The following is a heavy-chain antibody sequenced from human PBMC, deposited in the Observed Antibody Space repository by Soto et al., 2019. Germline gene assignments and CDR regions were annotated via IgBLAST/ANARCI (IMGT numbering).Heavy chain of an antibody. J-gene: IGHJ4*02. CDR2: IYSGGST. CDR1: GFTVSTSY. V-gene: IGHV3-66*01. D-gene: IGHD2-2*01. CDR3: ARDDCTSTSCFAEY. Sequence: GSLRLSCAASGFTVSTSYMSWVRQAPGKGLEWVSIIYSGGSTSYAESVKGRFTISRDNSKNTLYLQMSSLRAEDTAIYYCARDDCTSTSCFAEYWGPGT.